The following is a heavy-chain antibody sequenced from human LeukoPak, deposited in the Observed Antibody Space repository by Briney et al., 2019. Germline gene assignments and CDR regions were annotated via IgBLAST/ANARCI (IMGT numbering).Heavy chain of an antibody. CDR3: ARVYSGSAAMSYYYMAV. CDR1: GDTFTSYA. V-gene: IGHV7-4-1*02. CDR2: INTNTGNP. J-gene: IGHJ6*03. D-gene: IGHD6-6*01. Sequence: ASVKVSCKASGDTFTSYAMNWVRQAPGQGLEWMGWINTNTGNPTYAQGFTGRFVFSLDTSVSTAYLQISSLKAEDTAVYYCARVYSGSAAMSYYYMAVWGKGTTVTVS.